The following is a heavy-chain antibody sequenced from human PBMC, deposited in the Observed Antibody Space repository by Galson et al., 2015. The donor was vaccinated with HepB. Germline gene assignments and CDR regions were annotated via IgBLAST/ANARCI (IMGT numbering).Heavy chain of an antibody. D-gene: IGHD5-24*01. J-gene: IGHJ3*02. Sequence: SLRLSCAASGFTFSSYSMNWVRQAPGKGLEWVSSISSSSSYIYYADSVKGRFTISRDNAKNSLYLQMNSLRAEDTAVYYRAREHGYNLGAFDIWGQGTMVTVSS. CDR3: AREHGYNLGAFDI. V-gene: IGHV3-21*01. CDR1: GFTFSSYS. CDR2: ISSSSSYI.